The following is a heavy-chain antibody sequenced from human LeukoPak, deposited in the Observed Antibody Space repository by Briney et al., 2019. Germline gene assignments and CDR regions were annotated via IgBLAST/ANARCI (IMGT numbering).Heavy chain of an antibody. CDR3: AGRGHRYSRD. V-gene: IGHV4-4*09. J-gene: IGHJ1*01. CDR2: IQDTGIT. Sequence: SETLSLICNVSGDSVSSGYWSWIRQSPGKGLEWIGFIQDTGITDYNPSLKSRLLMSLYTSKNQFSLNLRSVTAADTAVYYCAGRGHRYSRDWGQGILVTISS. D-gene: IGHD2-15*01. CDR1: GDSVSSGY.